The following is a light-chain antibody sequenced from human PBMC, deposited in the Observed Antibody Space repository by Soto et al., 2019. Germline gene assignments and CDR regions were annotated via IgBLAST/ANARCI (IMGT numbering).Light chain of an antibody. J-gene: IGKJ1*01. V-gene: IGKV3-15*01. Sequence: EIVLTQSPGTLSLSPGERATLSCRASQSVSSSYLAWYRQKPGQAPRLLIYGASTRATGIPARFSGSGSGTEFTLTISSLQSEDSAVYYCQQYNNWPPATFGQGTKVEIK. CDR1: QSVSSSY. CDR2: GAS. CDR3: QQYNNWPPAT.